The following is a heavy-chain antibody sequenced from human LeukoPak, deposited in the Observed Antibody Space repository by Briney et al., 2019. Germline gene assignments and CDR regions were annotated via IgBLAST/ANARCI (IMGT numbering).Heavy chain of an antibody. CDR1: GFTFSSYE. Sequence: GGSLRLSCAASGFTFSSYEMNWVRQAPGKGLEWVSYISSSGSTIYYADPVKGRFTISRDNAKNSLYLQMNSLRAEDTAVYYCARDSSSGWYRFDYWGQGTLVTVSS. CDR3: ARDSSSGWYRFDY. J-gene: IGHJ4*02. D-gene: IGHD6-19*01. V-gene: IGHV3-48*03. CDR2: ISSSGSTI.